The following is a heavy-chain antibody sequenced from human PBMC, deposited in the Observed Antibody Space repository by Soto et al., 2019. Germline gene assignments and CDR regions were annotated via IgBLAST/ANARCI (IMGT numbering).Heavy chain of an antibody. CDR2: LSAGGTT. J-gene: IGHJ4*02. CDR3: AKSLFSSSPTAYFDH. D-gene: IGHD2-2*01. V-gene: IGHV3-23*01. CDR1: GFTFSNYA. Sequence: GGSLRLSCAASGFTFSNYAMNWVRQAPGKGLEWVSGLSAGGTTYYADSVKGRFTVSRDNSKNTLYLQMNSLRAEDTAVYFCAKSLFSSSPTAYFDHWGQGTLVTVSS.